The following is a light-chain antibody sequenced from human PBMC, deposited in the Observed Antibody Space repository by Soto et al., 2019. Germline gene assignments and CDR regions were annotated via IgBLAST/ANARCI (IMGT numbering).Light chain of an antibody. J-gene: IGLJ1*01. CDR1: SSDFGGYNY. V-gene: IGLV2-14*01. Sequence: QSVLTQPASVSGSPGQSITISCSGTSSDFGGYNYVSWYQQHPGKAPKLMIYDVSNRPSGVSNRFSGSKSGNTASLTISGLQAEDEAVYYCSSYTSSSLYVFGTGTKVT. CDR2: DVS. CDR3: SSYTSSSLYV.